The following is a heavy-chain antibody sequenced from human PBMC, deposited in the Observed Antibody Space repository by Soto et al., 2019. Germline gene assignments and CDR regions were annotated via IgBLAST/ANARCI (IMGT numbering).Heavy chain of an antibody. V-gene: IGHV4-34*01. J-gene: IGHJ4*01. CDR2: IKQRGST. Sequence: SDTLSLTCAVYGDSLSAYDWTWIRQPPGKGREWSGEIKQRGSTNYNPSLKSRVNMSADTSKEHVSLKVTAVTDADTAVYYCGRDPRSAYYHDDWVHGTLATVS. CDR3: GRDPRSAYYHDD. D-gene: IGHD3-3*01. CDR1: GDSLSAYD.